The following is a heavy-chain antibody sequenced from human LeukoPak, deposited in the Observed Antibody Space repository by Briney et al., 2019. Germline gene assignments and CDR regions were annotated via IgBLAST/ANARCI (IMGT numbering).Heavy chain of an antibody. CDR1: GYTFTSYG. D-gene: IGHD2-15*01. J-gene: IGHJ4*02. CDR3: ARYWVGGYCSGGSCVSTAFDY. V-gene: IGHV1-18*01. CDR2: ISSYNGNT. Sequence: ASVKVSCKASGYTFTSYGISWVRQAPGQGLEWMGWISSYNGNTNYAQKLQGRVTMTTDTSTSTAYMELRSLRSDDTAVYYCARYWVGGYCSGGSCVSTAFDYWGQGTLVTVSS.